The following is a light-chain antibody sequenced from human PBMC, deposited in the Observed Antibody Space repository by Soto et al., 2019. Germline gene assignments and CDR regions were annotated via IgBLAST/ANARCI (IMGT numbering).Light chain of an antibody. J-gene: IGLJ2*01. CDR3: CSYAGSSTPHVV. CDR2: EGS. Sequence: QSVLTQPASVSGSPGQSITISCTGTSSDVGSYNLVSWYQQHSGKAPKLMIYEGSKRPSGVSNRFSGSKSGNTASLTISGRQAEDEADYYCCSYAGSSTPHVVFGGGTTLTVL. V-gene: IGLV2-23*01. CDR1: SSDVGSYNL.